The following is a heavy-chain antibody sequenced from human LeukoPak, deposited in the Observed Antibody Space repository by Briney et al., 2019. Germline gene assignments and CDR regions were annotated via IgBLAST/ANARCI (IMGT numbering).Heavy chain of an antibody. J-gene: IGHJ4*02. CDR2: IYYSGTT. CDR1: GGSISSDY. Sequence: PSETLSLTCTVSGGSISSDYWSWIRQPPAKGPERIGDIYYSGTTNYNSSLKRRVTISVDTSKNQFSLRLSSVTAADTALYYCARRLTTRSYYFDYWGQGTLVTVSS. CDR3: ARRLTTRSYYFDY. D-gene: IGHD3-16*01. V-gene: IGHV4-59*01.